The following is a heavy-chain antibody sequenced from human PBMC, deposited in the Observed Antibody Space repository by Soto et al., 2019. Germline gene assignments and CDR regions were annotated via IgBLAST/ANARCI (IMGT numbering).Heavy chain of an antibody. CDR3: ARTVDY. CDR1: GFTFRSYS. CDR2: ISYDGSNK. V-gene: IGHV3-30-3*01. Sequence: QVQLVESGGGVVQPGRSLRLSCAASGFTFRSYSMHWVRQAPGKGLEWVAVISYDGSNKYYADSVKGRFTISRDNSKNSLYLQMNSLRGEDAAVYYCARTVDYWGQGTLVTVSS. J-gene: IGHJ4*02.